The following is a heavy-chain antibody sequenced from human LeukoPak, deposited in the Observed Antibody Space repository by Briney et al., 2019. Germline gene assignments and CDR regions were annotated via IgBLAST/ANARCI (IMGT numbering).Heavy chain of an antibody. D-gene: IGHD5-12*01. Sequence: AAVTVSFKSSGYTFTSYYMHWVRQAPGQGLEWMGIINPSGGSTSYAQKFQVRVTMTRGSSTSRVYMELSRLRSEDTAVYYCARDVVRGYSGYGRYFDYWGQGTLVTVSS. CDR1: GYTFTSYY. CDR3: ARDVVRGYSGYGRYFDY. V-gene: IGHV1-46*01. CDR2: INPSGGST. J-gene: IGHJ4*02.